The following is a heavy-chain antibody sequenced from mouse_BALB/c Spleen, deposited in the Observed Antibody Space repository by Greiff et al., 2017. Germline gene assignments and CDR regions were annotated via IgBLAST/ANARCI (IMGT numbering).Heavy chain of an antibody. CDR1: GFTFSSYT. V-gene: IGHV5-6-4*01. CDR2: ISSGGSYT. J-gene: IGHJ3*01. D-gene: IGHD2-10*02. CDR3: TRDGYGNYGFAY. Sequence: EVQVVESGGGLVKPGGSLKLSCAASGFTFSSYTMSWVRQTPEKRLEWVATISSGGSYTYYPDSVKGRFTISRDNAKNTLYLQMSSLKSEDTAMYYCTRDGYGNYGFAYWGQGTLVTVSA.